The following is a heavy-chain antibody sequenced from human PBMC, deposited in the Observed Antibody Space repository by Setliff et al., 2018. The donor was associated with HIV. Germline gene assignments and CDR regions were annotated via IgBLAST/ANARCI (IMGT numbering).Heavy chain of an antibody. V-gene: IGHV3-49*04. CDR1: GFTFGDHT. D-gene: IGHD3-22*01. CDR3: VRQGSSGYYDS. J-gene: IGHJ5*02. CDR2: IRSTRFGGTT. Sequence: PGGSLRLSCATSGFTFGDHTMTWVRQAPGRGLEWVGLIRSTRFGGTTQYAASVKGRFTISRDDSKSIAYLQMNSLKAEDTGVYYCVRQGSSGYYDSWGQGALVSVST.